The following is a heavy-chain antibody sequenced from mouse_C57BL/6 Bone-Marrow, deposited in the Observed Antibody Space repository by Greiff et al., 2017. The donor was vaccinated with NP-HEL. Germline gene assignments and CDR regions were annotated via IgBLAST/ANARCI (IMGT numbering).Heavy chain of an antibody. CDR1: GYTFTDYA. D-gene: IGHD1-1*01. CDR3: ARDTTTTVVAYWYFDV. Sequence: QVQLKESGPELVRPGVSVKISCKGSGYTFTDYAMHWVKQSHAKSLEWIGVISTYYGDASYNQKFKDKATMTVDKSSSTAYMELAILTSEDAAVDYCARDTTTTVVAYWYFDVWGTGTTVTVSS. CDR2: ISTYYGDA. J-gene: IGHJ1*03. V-gene: IGHV1-67*01.